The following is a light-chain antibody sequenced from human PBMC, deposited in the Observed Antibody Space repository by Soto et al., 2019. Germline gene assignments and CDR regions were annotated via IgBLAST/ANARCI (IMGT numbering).Light chain of an antibody. Sequence: EIFMTQSPATLSVSPGERSTLSCRSSQSVSSNLAWYQQKPGQAPRLLIYGASTRATGIPARFSGSGSGTEFTLTISSLQSEDFAVYYCQQYNNWPPVTFGGGTKVEIK. CDR2: GAS. CDR3: QQYNNWPPVT. J-gene: IGKJ4*01. CDR1: QSVSSN. V-gene: IGKV3-15*01.